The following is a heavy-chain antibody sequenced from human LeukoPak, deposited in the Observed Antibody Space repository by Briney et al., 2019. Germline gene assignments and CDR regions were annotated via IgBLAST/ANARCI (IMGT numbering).Heavy chain of an antibody. V-gene: IGHV3-21*01. CDR2: ISSSSSYI. J-gene: IGHJ4*02. D-gene: IGHD3/OR15-3a*01. Sequence: GGSLRLSRAASGFTFSSYSMNWVRQAPGKGLEWVSSISSSSSYIYYADSVKGRFTISRDNAKNSPYLQMNSLRAEDTAVYYCASWTRPGDYWGQGTLVTVSS. CDR3: ASWTRPGDY. CDR1: GFTFSSYS.